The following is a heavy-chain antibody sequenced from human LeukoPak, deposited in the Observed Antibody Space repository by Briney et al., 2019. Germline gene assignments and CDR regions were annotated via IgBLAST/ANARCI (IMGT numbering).Heavy chain of an antibody. V-gene: IGHV1-8*01. D-gene: IGHD3-3*01. CDR3: ARGGSSGYYPNWFDP. CDR2: MNPNSGNT. J-gene: IGHJ5*02. CDR1: GYTFTSYD. Sequence: ASVKVSCKASGYTFTSYDINWVRQAAGQGLEWMGWMNPNSGNTGYAQKFQGRVTMTRNTSISTAYMELSSLRSEDTAVYYCARGGSSGYYPNWFDPWGQGTLVTVSS.